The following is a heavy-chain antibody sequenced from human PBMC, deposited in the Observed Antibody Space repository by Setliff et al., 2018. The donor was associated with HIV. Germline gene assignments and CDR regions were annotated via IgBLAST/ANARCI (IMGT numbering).Heavy chain of an antibody. CDR3: ARYNWNPLGYRFDY. V-gene: IGHV3-30*02. CDR2: IRYDGSNE. J-gene: IGHJ4*02. Sequence: PGGSLRLSCAASGFTFSSKGMHWVRQAPGKGLEWVAFIRYDGSNEYYVDSVRGRFTISRDNAKNSLYLQMNSLRAEDTAVYYCARYNWNPLGYRFDYWGQGTLVTVSS. D-gene: IGHD1-20*01. CDR1: GFTFSSKG.